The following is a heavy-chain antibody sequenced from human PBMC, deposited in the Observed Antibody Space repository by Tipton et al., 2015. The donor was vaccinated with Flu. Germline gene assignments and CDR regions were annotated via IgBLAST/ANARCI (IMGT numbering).Heavy chain of an antibody. J-gene: IGHJ4*02. V-gene: IGHV4-59*01. CDR2: IYVSGTT. CDR1: GGYIGTYI. Sequence: TLSLTCTVSGGYIGTYIWSWIRQSPGKELQWIGDIYVSGTTNYNPSLKSRLTVSLDMSKNQFGLKLSSVTTADTAVYYCARVGLDYGDYYFDSWGQGTLVTVSS. D-gene: IGHD4-17*01. CDR3: ARVGLDYGDYYFDS.